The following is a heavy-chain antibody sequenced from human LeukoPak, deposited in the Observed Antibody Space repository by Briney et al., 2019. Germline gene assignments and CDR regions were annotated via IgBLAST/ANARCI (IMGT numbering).Heavy chain of an antibody. J-gene: IGHJ4*02. CDR1: GYTFTSYG. CDR2: ISAYNGNT. V-gene: IGHV1-18*01. CDR3: ARDNSVDLTTMIIFDY. Sequence: ASVKVSCKASGYTFTSYGISWVRQAPGQGLEWMGWISAYNGNTNYAQKLQGRVTMTTDTSTSTAYMELRSLRSDDTAVYYCARDNSVDLTTMIIFDYWGQGTLVTVSS. D-gene: IGHD3-16*01.